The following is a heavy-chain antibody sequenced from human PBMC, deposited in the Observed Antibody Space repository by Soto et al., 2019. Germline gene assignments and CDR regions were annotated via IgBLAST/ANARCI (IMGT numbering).Heavy chain of an antibody. Sequence: CKASGGTFSSYAISWVRQAPGQGLEWMGGIIPIFGTANYAQKFQGRVTITADESTSTAYMELSSLRSEDTAVYYCARGVGDYVGYYYYGMDVWGQGTTVTVSS. CDR2: IIPIFGTA. V-gene: IGHV1-69*01. D-gene: IGHD4-17*01. CDR3: ARGVGDYVGYYYYGMDV. J-gene: IGHJ6*02. CDR1: GGTFSSYA.